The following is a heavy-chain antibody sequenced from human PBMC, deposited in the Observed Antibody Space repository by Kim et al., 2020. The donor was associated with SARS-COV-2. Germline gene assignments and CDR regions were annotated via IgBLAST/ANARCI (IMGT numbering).Heavy chain of an antibody. Sequence: GGSLRLSCAASGFSLDDYGMNWVRQAPGKGLEWFDGIHWNGGRTGSGPYVKGGFTISRDNARNSLFLQMNSLSAEDTAFYYCARGRFFSTYFYYDGLDVCGHGTTVTVS. CDR1: GFSLDDYG. D-gene: IGHD3-3*01. CDR2: IHWNGGRT. CDR3: ARGRFFSTYFYYDGLDV. V-gene: IGHV3-20*04. J-gene: IGHJ6*02.